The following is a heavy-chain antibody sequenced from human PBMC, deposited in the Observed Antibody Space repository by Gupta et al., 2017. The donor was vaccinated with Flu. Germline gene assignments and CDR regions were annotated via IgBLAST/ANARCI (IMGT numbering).Heavy chain of an antibody. V-gene: IGHV3-11*05. Sequence: QVQLVESGGGLVKPGGSLRLSCAASGFTFSDYYMSWTRPAPGKGLEWVSYISSSSSYTNYADSVKGRFTISRDNAKNSLYLQMNSLRAEDTAVYYCARDRFALVADTYYYYGMDVWGQGTTVTVSS. CDR1: GFTFSDYY. D-gene: IGHD5-12*01. J-gene: IGHJ6*02. CDR3: ARDRFALVADTYYYYGMDV. CDR2: ISSSSSYT.